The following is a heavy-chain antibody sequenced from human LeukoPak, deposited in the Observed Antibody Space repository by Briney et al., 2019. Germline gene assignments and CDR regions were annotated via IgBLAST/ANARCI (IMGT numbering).Heavy chain of an antibody. V-gene: IGHV3-11*01. CDR2: ISSSGSTI. CDR1: GFTFNDYY. Sequence: PGGSLRLSCAASGFTFNDYYMTWIRQAPGKGLEWVSYISSSGSTIYYADSVKGRFTISRDNAENSLYLQMNSLRAEDTAVYYCAKLYSYGYYFDYWGQGTLVTVSS. CDR3: AKLYSYGYYFDY. D-gene: IGHD5-18*01. J-gene: IGHJ4*02.